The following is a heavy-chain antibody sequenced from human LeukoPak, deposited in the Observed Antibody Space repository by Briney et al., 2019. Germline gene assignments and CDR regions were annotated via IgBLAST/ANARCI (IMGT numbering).Heavy chain of an antibody. Sequence: SETLSLTCSVSGGSIGSHYWSWIRQPPGKGLEWIGYIYYGGSTNYNPSLKSRVTISVDTSKNQFSLKLSSVTAADTAVYYCARVGGCSSTTCSWKYYNYYMDVWGKGATVTVSS. D-gene: IGHD2-2*01. CDR1: GGSIGSHY. J-gene: IGHJ6*03. CDR3: ARVGGCSSTTCSWKYYNYYMDV. V-gene: IGHV4-59*11. CDR2: IYYGGST.